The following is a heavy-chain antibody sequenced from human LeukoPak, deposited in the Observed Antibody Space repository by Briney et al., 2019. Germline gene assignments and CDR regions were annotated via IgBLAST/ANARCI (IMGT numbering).Heavy chain of an antibody. CDR1: GFSVTNNY. CDR2: FYVGGAT. Sequence: PVGSLRLSCAVSGFSVTNNYMSWVRQAPGKGLEWVSVFYVGGATYYADSVKGRFTISRDNSENTLYLQMKSLRAEDTAVYYCARGDGYNFFDYWGQGTLVTVSS. D-gene: IGHD5-24*01. V-gene: IGHV3-53*01. CDR3: ARGDGYNFFDY. J-gene: IGHJ4*02.